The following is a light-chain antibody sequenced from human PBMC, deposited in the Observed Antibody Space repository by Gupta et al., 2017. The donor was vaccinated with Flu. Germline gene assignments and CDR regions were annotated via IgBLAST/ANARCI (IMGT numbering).Light chain of an antibody. V-gene: IGLV2-14*03. CDR3: SSYTSGTPFFV. CDR1: SSDVGRFDS. CDR2: DFT. Sequence: QSAPTHPASVPLTPGESITICCSGRSSDVGRFDSVSWYQDHPHTATNLIIYDFTRRPAGVSSRFSGTKAGNTASLTISGLQDEDETHYFCSSYTSGTPFFVFGGGTKVTVL. J-gene: IGLJ1*01.